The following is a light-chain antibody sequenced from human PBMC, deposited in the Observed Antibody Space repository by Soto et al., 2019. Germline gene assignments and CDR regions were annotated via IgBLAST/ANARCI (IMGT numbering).Light chain of an antibody. V-gene: IGKV3-15*01. Sequence: EIVMTQSPATLSVSPGERATLSSRASQSVNSNLAWYQQKPGQAPRSLIYRASTRATGIPARFSGSGAGTDFTLTISGLQSEDFAVYYCQQYNNWPRTFGQGTKVDI. CDR3: QQYNNWPRT. CDR1: QSVNSN. CDR2: RAS. J-gene: IGKJ1*01.